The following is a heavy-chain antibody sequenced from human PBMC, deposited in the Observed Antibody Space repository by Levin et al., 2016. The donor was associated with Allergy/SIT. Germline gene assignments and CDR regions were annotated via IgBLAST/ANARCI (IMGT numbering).Heavy chain of an antibody. D-gene: IGHD3-16*01. CDR2: ISTYNGKT. CDR3: ARDRLSGGFRWPDYYFYGMDV. CDR1: GYTFTNYG. J-gene: IGHJ6*02. V-gene: IGHV1-18*04. Sequence: ASVKVSCKASGYTFTNYGISWVRQAPGLGLEWLGWISTYNGKTHYAEKVQGRVTLTTDTSTTTAYMELRSLRFDDAALYYCARDRLSGGFRWPDYYFYGMDVWGQGTAVNVFS.